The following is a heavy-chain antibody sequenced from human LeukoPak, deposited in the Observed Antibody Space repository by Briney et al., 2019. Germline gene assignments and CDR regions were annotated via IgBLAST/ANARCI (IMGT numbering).Heavy chain of an antibody. CDR3: ARHVSSCSSTSCYRGEVDY. J-gene: IGHJ4*02. Sequence: GESLKISCKGSGYSFTSYWIGWVRQMPGKGLEWMGIIYPGDSDTRYSPSFQGQVTISADKSISTAYLQWSSLKASDTATYYCARHVSSCSSTSCYRGEVDYWGQGTLVTVSS. D-gene: IGHD2-2*02. CDR2: IYPGDSDT. CDR1: GYSFTSYW. V-gene: IGHV5-51*01.